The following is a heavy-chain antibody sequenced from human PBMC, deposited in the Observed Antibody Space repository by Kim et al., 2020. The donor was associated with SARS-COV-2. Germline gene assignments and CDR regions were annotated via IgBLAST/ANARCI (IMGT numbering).Heavy chain of an antibody. CDR3: AKARVPMIVVVIPDAFDI. CDR2: ISGSGGST. D-gene: IGHD3-22*01. V-gene: IGHV3-23*01. J-gene: IGHJ3*02. CDR1: GFTFSSYA. Sequence: GGSLRLSCAASGFTFSSYAMSWVRQAPGKGLEWVSAISGSGGSTYYADSVKGRFTISRDNSKNTLYLQMNSLRAEDTAVYYCAKARVPMIVVVIPDAFDIWGQGTMSPSLQ.